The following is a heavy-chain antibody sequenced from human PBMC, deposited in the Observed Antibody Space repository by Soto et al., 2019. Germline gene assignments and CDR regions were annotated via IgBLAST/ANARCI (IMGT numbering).Heavy chain of an antibody. CDR3: SRGILV. CDR1: GGSINSGGYC. J-gene: IGHJ4*02. V-gene: IGHV4-31*03. CDR2: ISYGGST. Sequence: QVQLQESGPGLVKPSQTLSLTCTVSGGSINSGGYCWSWIRQHPGKGLDWIGCISYGGSTSYNPSLKTRVTISVDTSKNQFSLKLTAVTAADTAVYYCSRGILVWGQGALITVSS. D-gene: IGHD5-18*01.